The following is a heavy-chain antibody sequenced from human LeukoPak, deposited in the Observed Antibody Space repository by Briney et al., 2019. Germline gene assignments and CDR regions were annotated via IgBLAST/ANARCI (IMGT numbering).Heavy chain of an antibody. Sequence: GGSLRLSCAASGFTFSSYSMNWVRQAPGKGLEWVSSISFSSSYIYYADSVKGRFTISRDNAKNTLYLQMNSLRAEDTAVYYCARSAAAGFSYYSYYLDVWGKGTTVTIFS. V-gene: IGHV3-21*01. CDR3: ARSAAAGFSYYSYYLDV. CDR1: GFTFSSYS. J-gene: IGHJ6*03. CDR2: ISFSSSYI. D-gene: IGHD6-13*01.